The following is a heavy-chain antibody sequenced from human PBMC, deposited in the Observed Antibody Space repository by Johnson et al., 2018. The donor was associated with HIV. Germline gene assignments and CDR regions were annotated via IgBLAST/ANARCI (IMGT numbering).Heavy chain of an antibody. D-gene: IGHD5-12*01. J-gene: IGHJ3*02. CDR2: IWHDGRDV. Sequence: VQLVESGGGVVRPGTSLRLSCAASGFTFSSYGIHWVRQAPGKGLEWVAFIWHDGRDVYYADSVKGRFTVSRDNSKNAVYLQMNSLGAGDTAVYYCAKDQHGPLVPTVMRDDAFDIWGQGTMVTVSS. CDR3: AKDQHGPLVPTVMRDDAFDI. CDR1: GFTFSSYG. V-gene: IGHV3-33*03.